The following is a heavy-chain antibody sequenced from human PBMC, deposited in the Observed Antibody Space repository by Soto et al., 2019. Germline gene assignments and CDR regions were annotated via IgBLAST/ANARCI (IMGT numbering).Heavy chain of an antibody. Sequence: GGSLRLSCAASGFTFSSYGMHWVRQAPGKGLEWVAVIWYDGSNKYYADSVKGRFTISRDNSKNTLYLQMNSLRAEDTAVYYCARGIYDWAYGMDVWGQGTTVTVSS. V-gene: IGHV3-33*01. CDR3: ARGIYDWAYGMDV. J-gene: IGHJ6*02. CDR1: GFTFSSYG. D-gene: IGHD3-16*01. CDR2: IWYDGSNK.